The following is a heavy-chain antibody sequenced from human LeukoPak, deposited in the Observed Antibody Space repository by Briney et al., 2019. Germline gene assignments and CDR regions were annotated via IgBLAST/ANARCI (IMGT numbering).Heavy chain of an antibody. V-gene: IGHV1-69*13. Sequence: ASVKVSCKASGGTFSSYAISWVRQAPGQGLEWMGGIIPIFGTANYAQKFQGRVTITADESTSTAYMELSSLRSEDTAVYYCAREVVVVAATRGHRFDPWGQGTLVTVSS. CDR3: AREVVVVAATRGHRFDP. CDR2: IIPIFGTA. D-gene: IGHD2-15*01. J-gene: IGHJ5*02. CDR1: GGTFSSYA.